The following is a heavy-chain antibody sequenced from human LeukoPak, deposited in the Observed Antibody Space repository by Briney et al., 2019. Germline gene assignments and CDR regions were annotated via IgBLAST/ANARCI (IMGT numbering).Heavy chain of an antibody. CDR3: ARGLDSSSWYTYYYYYGMDV. CDR1: GGSFSGYY. Sequence: SETLSLTCAVYGGSFSGYYWSWIRQPPGKGLEWIGEINHSGSTNYNPSLESRVTISVDTSKNQFSLKLSSVTAADTAVYYCARGLDSSSWYTYYYYYGMDVWGQGTTVTVSS. J-gene: IGHJ6*02. V-gene: IGHV4-34*01. CDR2: INHSGST. D-gene: IGHD6-13*01.